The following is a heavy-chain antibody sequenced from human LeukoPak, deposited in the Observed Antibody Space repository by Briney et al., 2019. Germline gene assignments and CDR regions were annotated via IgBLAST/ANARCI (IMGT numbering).Heavy chain of an antibody. Sequence: SETLSLTCSVSGGSISGSSYYWAWVRQPPGKGLEWIGEINNSGSTNYNASLKSRVTISLDTSKNQFSLKVTSVDAADTAIYYCARGGPATTTVTTDHSWFDTWGQGTLVTVSS. V-gene: IGHV4-39*07. CDR3: ARGGPATTTVTTDHSWFDT. D-gene: IGHD4-17*01. J-gene: IGHJ5*02. CDR2: INNSGST. CDR1: GGSISGSSYY.